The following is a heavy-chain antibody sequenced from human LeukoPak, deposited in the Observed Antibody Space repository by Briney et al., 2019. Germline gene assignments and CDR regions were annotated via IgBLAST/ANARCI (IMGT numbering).Heavy chain of an antibody. CDR3: AKDRNDSPFY. CDR1: GFTFSSYG. D-gene: IGHD3-22*01. V-gene: IGHV3-30*18. CDR2: ISYDGSNK. Sequence: PGGSLRLSCAASGFTFSSYGMHWVRQAPGKGPEWVAVISYDGSNKYYADSVKGRFTISRDNSKNTLYLQMNSLRAEDTAVYYCAKDRNDSPFYWGQGTLVTVSS. J-gene: IGHJ4*02.